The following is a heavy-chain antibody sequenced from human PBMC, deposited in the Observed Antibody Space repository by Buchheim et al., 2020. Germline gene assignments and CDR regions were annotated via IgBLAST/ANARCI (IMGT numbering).Heavy chain of an antibody. CDR3: AKEIAVAARTYYYYGMDV. CDR2: ISYDGSNK. V-gene: IGHV3-30*18. Sequence: VQLVESGGGLVQPGGSLRLSCAASGFTFSSYGMHWVRQAPGKGLEWVAVISYDGSNKYYADSVKGRFTISRDNSKNTLYLQMNSLRAEDTAVYYCAKEIAVAARTYYYYGMDVWGQGTT. D-gene: IGHD6-19*01. J-gene: IGHJ6*02. CDR1: GFTFSSYG.